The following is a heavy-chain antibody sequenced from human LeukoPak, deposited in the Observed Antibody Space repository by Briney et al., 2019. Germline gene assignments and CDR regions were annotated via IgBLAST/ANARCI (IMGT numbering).Heavy chain of an antibody. CDR1: GGSISSYY. D-gene: IGHD3-22*01. CDR3: ARDRKNYYDSSGYYDY. V-gene: IGHV4-4*07. CDR2: IYTSGST. Sequence: SETLSLTCTVSGGSISSYYWSWIRQPAGKGLEWIGRIYTSGSTNYNPSLKSRVTISVDTSKNQFSLKLSSVTAADTAVYYCARDRKNYYDSSGYYDYWGQGTLVTVSS. J-gene: IGHJ4*02.